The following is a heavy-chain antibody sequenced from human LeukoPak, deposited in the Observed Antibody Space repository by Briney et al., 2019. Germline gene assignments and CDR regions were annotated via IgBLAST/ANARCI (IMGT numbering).Heavy chain of an antibody. V-gene: IGHV3-23*01. Sequence: PGGSLRLSCAASGFSFSRYAMSWVRQAPGKGLEWVSAITDSGGDTYHADSVKGRFTISRDNSKNTLFLQMNSLRVEDTAVYYCAKGSSSSRPYYFDYWGQGTLVTVSS. CDR1: GFSFSRYA. D-gene: IGHD6-6*01. CDR3: AKGSSSSRPYYFDY. CDR2: ITDSGGDT. J-gene: IGHJ4*02.